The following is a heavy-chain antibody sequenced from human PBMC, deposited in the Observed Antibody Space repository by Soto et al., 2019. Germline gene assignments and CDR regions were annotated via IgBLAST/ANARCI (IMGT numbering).Heavy chain of an antibody. D-gene: IGHD2-21*01. V-gene: IGHV1-69*13. J-gene: IGHJ4*02. CDR3: ARECVNSGDAIYYCGY. Sequence: SVKVSCKASGGTFSSYAISWVRQAPGQGLEWMGGIIPIFGTANYAQKFQGRVTITADESTSTAYMELSSLRSEDTAVYYCARECVNSGDAIYYCGYCGQRTRVAFSS. CDR1: GGTFSSYA. CDR2: IIPIFGTA.